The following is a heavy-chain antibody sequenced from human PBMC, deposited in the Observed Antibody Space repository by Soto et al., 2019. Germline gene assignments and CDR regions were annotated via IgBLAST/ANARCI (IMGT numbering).Heavy chain of an antibody. CDR3: ARGSGNDYIWGSYRSPFDY. Sequence: QVQLQQWGAGLLKPSETLSLTCAVYGGSFSGYYWSWIRQPPGKGLEWIGEINHSGSTNYNPSLKSRVTISVDTSKNQFSLKLSSVTAAATAVYYCARGSGNDYIWGSYRSPFDYWGQGTLVTVSS. V-gene: IGHV4-34*01. CDR1: GGSFSGYY. J-gene: IGHJ4*02. D-gene: IGHD3-16*02. CDR2: INHSGST.